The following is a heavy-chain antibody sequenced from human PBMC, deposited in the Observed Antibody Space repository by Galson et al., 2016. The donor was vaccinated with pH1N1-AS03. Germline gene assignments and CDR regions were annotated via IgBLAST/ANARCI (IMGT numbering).Heavy chain of an antibody. D-gene: IGHD3-10*01. V-gene: IGHV4-34*12. Sequence: ETLSLTCTVSRGSFGGAYWTWIRQPPGKGLEWIGEIIIGRGLPPAYTPSLKRRVTISIDTSRGELSLKLRSVTAADTGVYYCARRPTGIDYWGQGVQVTVSS. J-gene: IGHJ4*02. CDR1: RGSFGGAY. CDR3: ARRPTGIDY. CDR2: IIIGRGLPP.